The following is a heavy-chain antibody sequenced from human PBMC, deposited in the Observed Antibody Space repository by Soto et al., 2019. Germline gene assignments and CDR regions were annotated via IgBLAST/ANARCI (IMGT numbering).Heavy chain of an antibody. V-gene: IGHV3-23*01. D-gene: IGHD3-16*01. CDR1: QVCCSSVS. CDR2: ISCSGGST. J-gene: IGHJ4*02. Sequence: LGCAASQVCCSSVSMILVRQAPGKGLEWVSAISCSGGSTYYADSVKGRFTISRDNSKNTLYLQMNSLRAEDTAVDYCAKDQIGGVMVHWGQGA. CDR3: AKDQIGGVMVH.